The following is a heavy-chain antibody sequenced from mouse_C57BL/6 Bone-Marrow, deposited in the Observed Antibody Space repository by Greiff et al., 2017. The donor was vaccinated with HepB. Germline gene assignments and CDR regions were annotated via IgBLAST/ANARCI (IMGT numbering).Heavy chain of an antibody. Sequence: EVQLQQSGPELVKPGASVKISCKASGYTFTDYYMNWVKQSHGKSLEWIGDINPNNGGTSYNQKFKGKATLTVDKSSSTAYMELRSLTSEDSAVYYCARCDYYSNYVAMDYWGQGTSVTVSS. J-gene: IGHJ4*01. D-gene: IGHD2-5*01. CDR2: INPNNGGT. V-gene: IGHV1-26*01. CDR1: GYTFTDYY. CDR3: ARCDYYSNYVAMDY.